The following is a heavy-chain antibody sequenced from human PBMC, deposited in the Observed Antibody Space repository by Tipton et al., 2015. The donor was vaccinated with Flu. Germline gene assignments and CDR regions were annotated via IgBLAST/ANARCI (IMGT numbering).Heavy chain of an antibody. D-gene: IGHD2-8*01. Sequence: SLRLSCSVSSASVSSPNWWTWVRQAPGKGPEWIGRVYRDGTTHYNPSLRGRATISLDKSKNQFSLRVDYVTTADTAVYYCARQYETMYGVIVMTRLDTWGQGIKVTVSS. CDR2: VYRDGTT. CDR3: ARQYETMYGVIVMTRLDT. CDR1: SASVSSPNW. V-gene: IGHV4-4*02. J-gene: IGHJ5*02.